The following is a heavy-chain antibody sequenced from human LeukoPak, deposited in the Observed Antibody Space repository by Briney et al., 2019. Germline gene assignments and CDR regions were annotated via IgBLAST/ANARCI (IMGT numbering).Heavy chain of an antibody. D-gene: IGHD2/OR15-2a*01. V-gene: IGHV4-34*01. CDR2: INHSGST. CDR1: GGSFSGYY. J-gene: IGHJ6*02. Sequence: SETLSLTCAVYGGSFSGYYWSWIRQPPGKGLEWIGEINHSGSTNYNPSLKSRVTISVDTSKNQFSLKLSSVTAADTAVYYCASFYRYYYYGMDVWGQGPRSPSP. CDR3: ASFYRYYYYGMDV.